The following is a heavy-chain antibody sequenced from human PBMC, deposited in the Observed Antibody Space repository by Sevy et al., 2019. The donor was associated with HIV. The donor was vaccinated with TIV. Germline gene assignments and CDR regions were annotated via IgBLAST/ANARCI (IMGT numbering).Heavy chain of an antibody. V-gene: IGHV3-53*01. CDR1: GFSVSSNF. CDR2: IYGGGET. CDR3: TTSPRRNRADY. D-gene: IGHD1-1*01. Sequence: GGSLRLSCAASGFSVSSNFMSWVRQAPGRGLEWVSIIYGGGETYYAESVKGRFTVSGDSSRNTVFLQMNSVRAEDTAIYFCTTSPRRNRADYWGQGTLVTVSS. J-gene: IGHJ4*02.